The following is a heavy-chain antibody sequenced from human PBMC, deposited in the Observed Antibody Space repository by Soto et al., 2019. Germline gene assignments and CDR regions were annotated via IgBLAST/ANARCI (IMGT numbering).Heavy chain of an antibody. CDR2: INPNSGGT. V-gene: IGHV1-2*02. CDR3: ARVGWCSGGSGYESPFDY. Sequence: ASVKVSCKASGYTFTGYYMHWVRQAPGQGLEWMGWINPNSGGTNYAQNFQCRVTRTRNTSIITAYMELSSLRSDDTAVYYCARVGWCSGGSGYESPFDYGGQETLVPVSS. J-gene: IGHJ4*02. D-gene: IGHD2-15*01. CDR1: GYTFTGYY.